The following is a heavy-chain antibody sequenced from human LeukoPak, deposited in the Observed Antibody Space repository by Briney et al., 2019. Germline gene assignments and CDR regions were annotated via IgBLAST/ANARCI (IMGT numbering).Heavy chain of an antibody. Sequence: SESLSLTCAVYGGSFSGYYWSWIRQPPGKGLEWIGEINHSGSTNYNPSLKSRVTISVDTSKNQFSLKLSSVTAADTAVYYCARGWSSSWGDYWGQGTLVTVSS. J-gene: IGHJ4*02. CDR2: INHSGST. CDR1: GGSFSGYY. V-gene: IGHV4-34*01. CDR3: ARGWSSSWGDY. D-gene: IGHD6-13*01.